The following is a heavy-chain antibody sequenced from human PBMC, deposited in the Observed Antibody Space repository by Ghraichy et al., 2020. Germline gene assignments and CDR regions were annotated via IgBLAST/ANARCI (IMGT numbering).Heavy chain of an antibody. CDR3: ARNKTGSLSGWFDP. CDR1: GGSISSYSDY. CDR2: IYNSVST. J-gene: IGHJ5*02. D-gene: IGHD6-6*01. V-gene: IGHV4-39*01. Sequence: SQTPSLTCTVSGGSISSYSDYWGWLRQSPGKGLEWIGSIYNSVSTHDNPSLRSRVTISIDTSKDQFSLRLTSVTAADTDVYYCARNKTGSLSGWFDPWGQGSLVLVSS.